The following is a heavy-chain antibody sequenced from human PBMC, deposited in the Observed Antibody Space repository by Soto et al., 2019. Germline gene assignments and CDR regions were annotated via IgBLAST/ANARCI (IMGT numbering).Heavy chain of an antibody. V-gene: IGHV3-23*01. CDR1: GFTFSSYG. Sequence: PGGSLRLSCVGTGFTFSSYGMSWVRQAPGKGLEWVSTIRGSAGNANYADSVKGRFTISRDDSTNTAHLQMNSLRPDDTAVYYCAKHLWFGESVFDPWGQGTLVTVSS. CDR3: AKHLWFGESVFDP. CDR2: IRGSAGNA. J-gene: IGHJ5*02. D-gene: IGHD3-10*01.